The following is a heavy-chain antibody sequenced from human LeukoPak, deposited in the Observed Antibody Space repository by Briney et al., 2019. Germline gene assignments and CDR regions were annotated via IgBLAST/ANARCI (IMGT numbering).Heavy chain of an antibody. V-gene: IGHV4-59*01. Sequence: SETLSLTCTVSGGSISSYYWSWIRQPPGKGLEWIGYIYYSGSTNYNPSLKSRVTISVDTSKNQFSLKLSSVTAADTAVYYCARGFTVVTGNWFDPWGQGTLVTVSS. CDR2: IYYSGST. D-gene: IGHD4-23*01. J-gene: IGHJ5*02. CDR3: ARGFTVVTGNWFDP. CDR1: GGSISSYY.